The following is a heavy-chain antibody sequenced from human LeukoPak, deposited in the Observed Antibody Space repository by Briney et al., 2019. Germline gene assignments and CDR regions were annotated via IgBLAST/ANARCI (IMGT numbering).Heavy chain of an antibody. Sequence: SETLSLTCPVSGASIHDDHFTWIRQPPGRGLEWIGFVYYRGSAKYNPSLESRVTISVDTSKNQFSLKLSSVTAADTAVYYCARGPYVWGSYRSQFEFDYWGQGTLVTVSS. V-gene: IGHV4-59*12. CDR3: ARGPYVWGSYRSQFEFDY. D-gene: IGHD3-16*02. CDR1: GASIHDDH. CDR2: VYYRGSA. J-gene: IGHJ4*02.